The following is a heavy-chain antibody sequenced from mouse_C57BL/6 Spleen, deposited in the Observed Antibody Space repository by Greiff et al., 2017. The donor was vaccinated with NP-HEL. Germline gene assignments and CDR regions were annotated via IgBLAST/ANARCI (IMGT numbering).Heavy chain of an antibody. CDR2: IHPSDSDT. D-gene: IGHD1-1*01. Sequence: VQLQQPGAELVKPGASVKVSCKASGYTFTSYWMHWVKQGPGQGLEWIGRIHPSDSDTNYNKKFKGKATLTVDQSSTTAYMQLNSLPSEDSAVYYCARKGAGSSWYFDVWGTGTTVTVSS. J-gene: IGHJ1*03. CDR1: GYTFTSYW. V-gene: IGHV1-74*01. CDR3: ARKGAGSSWYFDV.